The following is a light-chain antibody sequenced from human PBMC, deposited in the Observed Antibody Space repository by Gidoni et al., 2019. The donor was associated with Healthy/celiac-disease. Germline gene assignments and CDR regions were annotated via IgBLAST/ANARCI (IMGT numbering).Light chain of an antibody. CDR3: QQHGSSSWT. CDR2: GAS. J-gene: IGKJ1*01. V-gene: IGKV3-20*01. CDR1: QSVSSSY. Sequence: EIVLTQSPGTLSLSPGERATLSCRASQSVSSSYLAWYQQNPGQAPRLLIYGASSRATGIPDRFSGSGSGTDFTLTISRLEPEDFAVYYCQQHGSSSWTFGQGTKVEIK.